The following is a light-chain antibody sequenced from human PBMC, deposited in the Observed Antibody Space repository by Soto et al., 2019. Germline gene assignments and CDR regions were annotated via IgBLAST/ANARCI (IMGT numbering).Light chain of an antibody. Sequence: QSVLTQSPSASASLGASVKLTCILSSGYSSYAIAWHQQQPEKGPRYLMKLNSDGSHSKGDGIPDRFSGSSSGAERYLTISSLQSEDEADYYCQTWGTGIQVFGGGTKVTVL. V-gene: IGLV4-69*01. CDR1: SGYSSYA. J-gene: IGLJ2*01. CDR3: QTWGTGIQV. CDR2: LNSDGSH.